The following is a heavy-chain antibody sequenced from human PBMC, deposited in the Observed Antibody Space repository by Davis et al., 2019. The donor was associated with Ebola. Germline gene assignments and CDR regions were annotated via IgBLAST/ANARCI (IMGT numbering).Heavy chain of an antibody. J-gene: IGHJ6*02. Sequence: AASVKVSCKASGYTFTSYGISWVRQPPGQGLEWMGWISAYNGNTNYAQKLQGRVTMTTDTSTSTAHMELRSLRSDDTAVYYCARAYYYYYGMDVWGQGTTVTVSS. CDR1: GYTFTSYG. CDR3: ARAYYYYYGMDV. V-gene: IGHV1-18*01. CDR2: ISAYNGNT.